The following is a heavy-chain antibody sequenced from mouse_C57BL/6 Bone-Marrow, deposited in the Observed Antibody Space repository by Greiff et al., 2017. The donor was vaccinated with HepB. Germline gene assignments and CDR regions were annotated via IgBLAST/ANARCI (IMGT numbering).Heavy chain of an antibody. CDR3: ASPYYYGSSYPWYFDV. D-gene: IGHD1-1*01. V-gene: IGHV14-2*01. Sequence: VQLKESGAELVKPGASVKLSCTASGFNIKDYYMHWVKQRTEQGLEWIGRIDPEDGETKYAPNFQGKATITADTSSNTAYLQLSSLTSEDTAVYYCASPYYYGSSYPWYFDVWGTGTTVTVSS. CDR2: IDPEDGET. CDR1: GFNIKDYY. J-gene: IGHJ1*03.